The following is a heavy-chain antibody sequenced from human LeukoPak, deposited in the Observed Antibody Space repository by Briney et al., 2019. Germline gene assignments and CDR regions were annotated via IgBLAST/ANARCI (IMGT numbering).Heavy chain of an antibody. D-gene: IGHD1-1*01. CDR1: GFTFSRYW. V-gene: IGHV3-64D*09. Sequence: GGSLRLSCVASGFTFSRYWMYWVRQAPGKGLEYVSGISNNGGSSFYADSVKGRFTISRDNSKNTLYLQMSSLRAEDTAVYYCVKITSVTGGDCWGQGTRLTVSS. CDR3: VKITSVTGGDC. J-gene: IGHJ4*02. CDR2: ISNNGGSS.